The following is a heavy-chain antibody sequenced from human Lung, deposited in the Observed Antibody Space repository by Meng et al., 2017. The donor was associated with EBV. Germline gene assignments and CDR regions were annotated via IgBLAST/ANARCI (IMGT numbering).Heavy chain of an antibody. J-gene: IGHJ2*01. V-gene: IGHV7-4-1*02. CDR1: GYTFINYA. D-gene: IGHD3-22*01. CDR2: INTHTGNP. CDR3: ARGGPYPDSSGFHWYFDL. Sequence: QVQLVPSGSEFKKPGXSVKVSCKASGYTFINYAINWVRQAPGQGLEWMGWINTHTGNPTYGQGFTGRFVLSSDTSVSTANLQISSLKAEDTAVYYCARGGPYPDSSGFHWYFDLWGRGTLVTVSS.